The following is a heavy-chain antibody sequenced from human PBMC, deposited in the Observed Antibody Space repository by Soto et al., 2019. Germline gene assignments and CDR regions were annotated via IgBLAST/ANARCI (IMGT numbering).Heavy chain of an antibody. Sequence: QVQLQESGPGLVKPSQTLSLTCTVSGGSISSGGYYWTWIRQHPGKGLEWIGYIYYSGSTCYNLSLKSRVTISVDTYKNQFSLKLSSVTAADTAVYYCAASCVGCGGFNYYGMDVWGQGTTVTVSS. CDR2: IYYSGST. J-gene: IGHJ6*02. V-gene: IGHV4-31*03. CDR1: GGSISSGGYY. CDR3: AASCVGCGGFNYYGMDV. D-gene: IGHD2-21*01.